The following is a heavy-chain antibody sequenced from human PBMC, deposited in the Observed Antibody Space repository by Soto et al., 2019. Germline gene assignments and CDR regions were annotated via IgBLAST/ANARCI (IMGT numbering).Heavy chain of an antibody. CDR3: GKDTLDCSGGDCPLFYYYGIDV. Sequence: QVQLVESGGGVVQPGKSLRLSCATSGFTFRSYGMHWVRQAPGKGLEWLAVISNDGTKKFFADSVKGRLTLSRDNARNTLYLQINSLRAEDTAVYFCGKDTLDCSGGDCPLFYYYGIDVWGQGTPVTVSS. J-gene: IGHJ6*02. V-gene: IGHV3-30*18. D-gene: IGHD2-15*01. CDR2: ISNDGTKK. CDR1: GFTFRSYG.